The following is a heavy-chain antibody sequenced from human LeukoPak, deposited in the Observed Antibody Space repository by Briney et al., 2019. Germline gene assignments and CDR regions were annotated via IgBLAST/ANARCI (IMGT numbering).Heavy chain of an antibody. J-gene: IGHJ4*02. Sequence: GRSLRLSCAASGFTVSSNYMSWVRQAPGKGLEWVSVIYSGGSTYYADSVKGRFTISRDNSKNTLFLQMNSLRPDDTAVYYCAKRGHYSLNWYHYFDYWGQGTLVTVSS. V-gene: IGHV3-66*01. CDR3: AKRGHYSLNWYHYFDY. CDR2: IYSGGST. D-gene: IGHD6-13*01. CDR1: GFTVSSNY.